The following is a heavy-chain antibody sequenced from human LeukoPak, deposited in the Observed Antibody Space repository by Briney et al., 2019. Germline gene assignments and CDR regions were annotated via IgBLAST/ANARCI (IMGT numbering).Heavy chain of an antibody. CDR1: GFTFSSYS. CDR2: ISGSSSYI. Sequence: GGSLRLSCAASGFTFSSYSMNWIRQAPGKGLEWVSSISGSSSYIYYADSVKGRFTISRDNSKNTLYLQMNSLRAEDTAVYYCAKDLFGYCSSTSCQGLDAFDIWGQGTMVTVSS. D-gene: IGHD2-2*03. CDR3: AKDLFGYCSSTSCQGLDAFDI. V-gene: IGHV3-21*01. J-gene: IGHJ3*02.